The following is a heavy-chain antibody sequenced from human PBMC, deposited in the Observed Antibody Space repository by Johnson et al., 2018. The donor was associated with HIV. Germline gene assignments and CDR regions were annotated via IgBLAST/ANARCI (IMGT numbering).Heavy chain of an antibody. Sequence: EQLVESGGGVVQPGRSLRLSCTASGFTLSSYAIHWVRQAPGKGLEWVAVILYDGSNKYYADSVKGRFTISRDNSKNTLYLQMNSLRAEDTAVYYCAKQLYDLNYDFWSGYPIWGQGTMVTVSS. D-gene: IGHD3-3*01. V-gene: IGHV3-30*04. CDR2: ILYDGSNK. CDR1: GFTLSSYA. CDR3: AKQLYDLNYDFWSGYPI. J-gene: IGHJ3*02.